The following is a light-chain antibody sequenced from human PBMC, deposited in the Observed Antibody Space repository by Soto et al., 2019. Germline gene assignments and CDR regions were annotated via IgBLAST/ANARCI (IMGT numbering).Light chain of an antibody. CDR1: QGISSY. CDR2: AAS. Sequence: IQLTQSPSSLSASVGDRVTITCRASQGISSYLAWYQQKPGNAPKLLIYAASTLQSGVPSRFSGSGSGTDFTLTISSLQPEDFATYYCQQLNSYLGDFGGGTKVEIK. J-gene: IGKJ4*01. CDR3: QQLNSYLGD. V-gene: IGKV1-9*01.